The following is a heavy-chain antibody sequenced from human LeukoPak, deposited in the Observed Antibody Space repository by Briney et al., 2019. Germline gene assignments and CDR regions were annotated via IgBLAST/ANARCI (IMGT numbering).Heavy chain of an antibody. V-gene: IGHV4-31*03. CDR3: ARGRRYYGSGSTFYFDY. CDR2: IYYSGST. D-gene: IGHD3-10*01. Sequence: SETLSLTCTVSGGSISSGGYYWSWIRQHPGKGLEWIGYIYYSGSTYYNPSLKSRVTITVDTSKNQFSLKLSSVTAADTAVYYCARGRRYYGSGSTFYFDYWGQGTLVTVSS. J-gene: IGHJ4*02. CDR1: GGSISSGGYY.